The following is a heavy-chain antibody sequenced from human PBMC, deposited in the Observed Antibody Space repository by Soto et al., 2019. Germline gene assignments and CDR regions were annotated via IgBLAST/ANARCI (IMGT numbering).Heavy chain of an antibody. CDR1: GFTFHDHG. CDR2: ISWDSAIK. CDR3: AKDDGVVWIAPRGGRYPYFGMDV. Sequence: EVQLVESGGGLVQPGGSLRLSCVASGFTFHDHGMHWVRQVPGRGLEWVSGISWDSAIKDYGDSVDGRFTISRDNAKNSLYLQMDILRREDTAIYYCAKDDGVVWIAPRGGRYPYFGMDVWGQGTSVTVSS. J-gene: IGHJ6*02. V-gene: IGHV3-9*01. D-gene: IGHD3-16*02.